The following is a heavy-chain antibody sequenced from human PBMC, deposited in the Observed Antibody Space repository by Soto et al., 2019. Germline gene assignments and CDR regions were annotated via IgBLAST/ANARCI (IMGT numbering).Heavy chain of an antibody. V-gene: IGHV5-10-1*01. CDR3: ARQIYDSGNGPNFQYYFDS. CDR2: IDPSDSQT. D-gene: IGHD5-12*01. Sequence: PGESLKISCKGSGYSFAGYWITWVRQKPGKGLEWMGRIDPSDSQTYYSPSFRGHVTISVTKSITTVFLQWSSLRASDTAMYYCARQIYDSGNGPNFQYYFDSWGQGTPVTVSS. CDR1: GYSFAGYW. J-gene: IGHJ4*02.